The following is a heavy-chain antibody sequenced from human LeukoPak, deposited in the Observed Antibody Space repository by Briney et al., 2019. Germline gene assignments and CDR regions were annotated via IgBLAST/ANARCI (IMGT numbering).Heavy chain of an antibody. V-gene: IGHV4-34*01. CDR3: ARIYDYYFDY. D-gene: IGHD2/OR15-2a*01. Sequence: SETLSLTCAVYGGSFSPYYWSWVRQPPGKGLEWIGEIYHSGSTNYNPSLKSRVTISVDKSKNQFSLKLSSVTAADTAVYYCARIYDYYFDYWGQGTLVTVSS. J-gene: IGHJ4*02. CDR1: GGSFSPYY. CDR2: IYHSGST.